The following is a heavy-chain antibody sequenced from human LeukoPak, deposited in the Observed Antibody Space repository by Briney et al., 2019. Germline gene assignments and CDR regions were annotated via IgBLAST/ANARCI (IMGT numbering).Heavy chain of an antibody. CDR2: INPNSGGT. CDR3: ARSRVVDTAMAS. CDR1: GYTFTGYY. D-gene: IGHD5-18*01. V-gene: IGHV1-2*03. J-gene: IGHJ4*02. Sequence: LAAPVKVSCKASGYTFTGYYMHWVRQAPGQGLEWMGWINPNSGGTNYAQKFQGRVTMTRDTSISTAYMELSRLRSDDTAVYYCARSRVVDTAMASWGQGAMVTVSS.